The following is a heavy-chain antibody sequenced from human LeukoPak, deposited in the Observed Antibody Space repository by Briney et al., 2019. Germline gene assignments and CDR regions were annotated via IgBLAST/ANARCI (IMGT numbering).Heavy chain of an antibody. CDR1: GGSLSGYY. Sequence: SETLSLTCAVYGGSLSGYYWSWIRQPPGEGLEWIGEINHSGSTNYNPSLKSRVTISLDTSKNQFSLELSSVTAADTAVYYCARVPLRFLEPFDYWGQGTLATVSS. CDR2: INHSGST. J-gene: IGHJ4*02. V-gene: IGHV4-34*01. D-gene: IGHD3-3*01. CDR3: ARVPLRFLEPFDY.